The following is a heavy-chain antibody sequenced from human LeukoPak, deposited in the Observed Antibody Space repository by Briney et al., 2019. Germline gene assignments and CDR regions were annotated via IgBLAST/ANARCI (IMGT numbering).Heavy chain of an antibody. CDR2: IYHSGST. J-gene: IGHJ4*02. D-gene: IGHD5-12*01. CDR1: GCSISSGYY. V-gene: IGHV4-38-2*01. Sequence: SETLSLTCAVSGCSISSGYYWGWIRQPPGKGLEWIGSIYHSGSTYYNPSLKSRVTISVDTSKNQFSLKLSSVTAADTAVYYCARGSIVATTLDYWGQGTLVTVSS. CDR3: ARGSIVATTLDY.